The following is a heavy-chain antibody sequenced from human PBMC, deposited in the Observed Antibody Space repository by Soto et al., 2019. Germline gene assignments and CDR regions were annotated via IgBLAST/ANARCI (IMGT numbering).Heavy chain of an antibody. CDR3: ARRITGTTGGCYYYGMDV. Sequence: QVQLQESGPGLVKPSQTLSLTCSVSGGSISSGGYYWSWIRQHPGKGLEWIGYIYYSGSTYYSPSLKSRVTISLDTSKNQFSLNLSSVTAADTAVYYCARRITGTTGGCYYYGMDVWGQGTTVTVSS. J-gene: IGHJ6*02. CDR1: GGSISSGGYY. CDR2: IYYSGST. V-gene: IGHV4-31*03. D-gene: IGHD1-7*01.